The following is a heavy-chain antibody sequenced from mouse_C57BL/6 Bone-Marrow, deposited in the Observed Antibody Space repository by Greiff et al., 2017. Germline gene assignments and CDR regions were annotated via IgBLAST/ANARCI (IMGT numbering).Heavy chain of an antibody. Sequence: VQPPPPFSYLFMPFSSVKLSCKASGYTFTSYWMHWVKQRPGQGLEWIGEIDPSDSYTNYNQKFKGKSTLTVDKSSSTAYMQLSSLTSEDSAVYYCARVHYGTYFDVWGTGTTVTVSS. CDR1: GYTFTSYW. CDR2: IDPSDSYT. D-gene: IGHD1-1*01. V-gene: IGHV1-69*01. J-gene: IGHJ1*03. CDR3: ARVHYGTYFDV.